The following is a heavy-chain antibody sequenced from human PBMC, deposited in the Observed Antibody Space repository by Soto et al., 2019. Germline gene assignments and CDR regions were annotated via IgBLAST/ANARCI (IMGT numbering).Heavy chain of an antibody. V-gene: IGHV3-23*01. CDR3: VRTIVGATKGVGFAP. CDR1: GFTFRSYT. J-gene: IGHJ5*02. Sequence: EVQLSESGGGLVQPGGSLRLSCAASGFTFRSYTMSWVRQAPGKWLEWGSSFSGRDATTYYADSVKGRFTISRDNSQHTLYLQMNSLRTEDTALYFCVRTIVGATKGVGFAPWGQGALATVSS. D-gene: IGHD1-26*01. CDR2: FSGRDATT.